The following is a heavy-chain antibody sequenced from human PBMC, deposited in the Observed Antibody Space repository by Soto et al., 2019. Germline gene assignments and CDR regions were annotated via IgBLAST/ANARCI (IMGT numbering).Heavy chain of an antibody. V-gene: IGHV5-51*01. CDR2: IYPGDSDT. Sequence: GSLQISCKGSGYTFTNYWIGWVRQMPGKGLEWMGIIYPGDSDTKYNPSFQGQVTISADKSITTTYLQWSSLKASDTAIYYCAASIFYYGMDVWGQGTTVTVSS. CDR3: AASIFYYGMDV. CDR1: GYTFTNYW. J-gene: IGHJ6*02.